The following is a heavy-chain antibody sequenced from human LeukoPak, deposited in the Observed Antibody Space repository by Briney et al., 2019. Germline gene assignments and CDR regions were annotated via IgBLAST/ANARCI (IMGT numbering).Heavy chain of an antibody. CDR2: LSTTGGST. J-gene: IGHJ4*02. CDR3: AKRIAAAGPYFDY. D-gene: IGHD6-13*01. CDR1: GFTFSSYA. Sequence: PGGSLRLSCAASGFTFSSYAMSWVRHAPGKGLEWVSALSTTGGSTYYADSVKGRFTISRDNSKNTLYLQMNSLRAEDTALYYCAKRIAAAGPYFDYWGQGTLVTVSS. V-gene: IGHV3-23*01.